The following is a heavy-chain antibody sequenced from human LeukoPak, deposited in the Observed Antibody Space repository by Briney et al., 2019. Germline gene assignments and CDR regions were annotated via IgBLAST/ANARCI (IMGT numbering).Heavy chain of an antibody. Sequence: VWSLRLSCAASGFTFSSYGMHGVRQAPGKGLEWVAVICYDGSNKYYADSVKGRFTISRDNSKNTLYLQMNSLRAEDTAVYYCARDPLRQYYYGSEAFDIWGQGTPVTVSS. CDR3: ARDPLRQYYYGSEAFDI. D-gene: IGHD3-10*01. J-gene: IGHJ3*02. CDR2: ICYDGSNK. CDR1: GFTFSSYG. V-gene: IGHV3-33*01.